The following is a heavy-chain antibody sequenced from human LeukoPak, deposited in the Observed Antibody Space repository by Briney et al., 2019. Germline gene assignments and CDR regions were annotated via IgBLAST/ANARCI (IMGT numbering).Heavy chain of an antibody. V-gene: IGHV4-59*01. Sequence: SETLSLTCTVPGGSISSYYWSWIRQPPGKGLERIGYIYYSGSTNYNPSLKSRVTISVDTSKNQFSLKLSSVTAADTAVYYCARDSGSIFDYWGQGTLVTVSS. D-gene: IGHD3-22*01. CDR3: ARDSGSIFDY. CDR2: IYYSGST. CDR1: GGSISSYY. J-gene: IGHJ4*02.